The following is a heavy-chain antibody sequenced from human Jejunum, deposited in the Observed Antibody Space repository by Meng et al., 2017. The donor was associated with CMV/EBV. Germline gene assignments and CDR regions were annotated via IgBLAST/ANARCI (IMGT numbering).Heavy chain of an antibody. CDR1: GLNFSKFE. V-gene: IGHV3-48*03. J-gene: IGHJ5*02. D-gene: IGHD6-19*01. CDR2: ISSRGERT. CDR3: ASSLGQWLDWFDP. Sequence: SGLNFSKFEMSWVRQAPRQGLEWLSYISSRGERTYYAESVKGRFTTSRDNGRNLLYLDMNSLRAEDTAIYYCASSLGQWLDWFDPWGQGTLVTVSS.